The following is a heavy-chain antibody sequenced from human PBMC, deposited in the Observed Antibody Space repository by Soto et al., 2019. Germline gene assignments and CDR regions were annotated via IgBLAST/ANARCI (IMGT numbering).Heavy chain of an antibody. CDR3: ARAGSGRENY. CDR1: GFTITSNY. Sequence: EVQLVESGGGLVQPGGSLRLSCAASGFTITSNYMSWVRQAPGKGLEWVSVIYSGGSTYYADSVQGRFTIPRDNSKNTLYLQMNSLRAEDTAVYYCARAGSGRENYWGQGTLVTVSS. J-gene: IGHJ4*02. V-gene: IGHV3-66*01. CDR2: IYSGGST. D-gene: IGHD3-10*01.